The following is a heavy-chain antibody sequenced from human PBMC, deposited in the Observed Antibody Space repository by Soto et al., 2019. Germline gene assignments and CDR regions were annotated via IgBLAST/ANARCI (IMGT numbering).Heavy chain of an antibody. CDR3: ARSGLPFLPFDY. V-gene: IGHV4-31*03. CDR2: IYYSGST. CDR1: GGSISSGGYY. J-gene: IGHJ4*02. Sequence: LSLTCTVSGGSISSGGYYWSWIRQHPGKGLEWIGYIYYSGSTYYNPSLKSRVTISVDTSKNQFSLKLSSVTAADTAVYYCARSGLPFLPFDYWGQGTLVTVSS. D-gene: IGHD2-21*02.